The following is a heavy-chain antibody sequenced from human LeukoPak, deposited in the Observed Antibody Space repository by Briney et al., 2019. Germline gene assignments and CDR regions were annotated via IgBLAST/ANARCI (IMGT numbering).Heavy chain of an antibody. CDR1: GGSISSSSYY. Sequence: SETLSLTCTVSGGSISSSSYYWGSIRQPPGKGLEWIGSIYYSGSTYYNPSLRSRVAISVDTSKNQFSLKLSSVTAADTAVYYCARLQVRGFHYFDYWGQGTLVTVSS. J-gene: IGHJ4*02. V-gene: IGHV4-39*01. CDR2: IYYSGST. D-gene: IGHD3-10*01. CDR3: ARLQVRGFHYFDY.